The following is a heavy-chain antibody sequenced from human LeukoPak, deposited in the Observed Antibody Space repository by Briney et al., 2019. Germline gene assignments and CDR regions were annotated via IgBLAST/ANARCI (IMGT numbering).Heavy chain of an antibody. CDR1: GYTFTSYG. Sequence: ASVKVSCKASGYTFTSYGISWVRQAPGQGLEWMGWINPNSGGTNYAQKFQGWVTMTRDTSISTAYMELSRLRSDDTAVYYCARVTGEGGSWRQFDAFDIWGQGTMVTVSS. J-gene: IGHJ3*02. D-gene: IGHD1-26*01. CDR3: ARVTGEGGSWRQFDAFDI. V-gene: IGHV1-2*04. CDR2: INPNSGGT.